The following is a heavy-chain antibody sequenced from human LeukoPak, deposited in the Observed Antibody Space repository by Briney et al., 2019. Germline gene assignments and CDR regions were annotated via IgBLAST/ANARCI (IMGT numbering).Heavy chain of an antibody. Sequence: ASVKVSCKASGYTFSSYGISWVRQAPGQGLEWMGWISTYDGNTNYAQQFQDRVTMTTDTSTSTVYMEVRSLRSDDTAVYYCARKYGSTSNYHYAMDVWGQGDTVTVSS. CDR2: ISTYDGNT. CDR3: ARKYGSTSNYHYAMDV. D-gene: IGHD3-10*01. V-gene: IGHV1-18*01. J-gene: IGHJ6*02. CDR1: GYTFSSYG.